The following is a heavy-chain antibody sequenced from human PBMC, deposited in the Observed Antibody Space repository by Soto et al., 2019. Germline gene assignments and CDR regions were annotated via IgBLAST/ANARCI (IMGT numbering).Heavy chain of an antibody. V-gene: IGHV3-9*01. Sequence: EVQLVESGGGLVQPGRSLRLSCAASGFSFDEYAMHWVRQAPGKGLEWVSGVSWNSGTMGYGDSVRGRFAISRDNAKNSIYLQMNSLTTEDTALYYCAKGFCSSTRCLTYSYMDVWGNGTTVTVSS. CDR2: VSWNSGTM. CDR3: AKGFCSSTRCLTYSYMDV. J-gene: IGHJ6*03. D-gene: IGHD2-2*01. CDR1: GFSFDEYA.